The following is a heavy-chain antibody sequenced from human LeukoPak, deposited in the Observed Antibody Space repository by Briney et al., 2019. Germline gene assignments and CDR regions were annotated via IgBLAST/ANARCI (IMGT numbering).Heavy chain of an antibody. V-gene: IGHV4-59*01. CDR1: GGSISSYY. J-gene: IGHJ5*02. CDR2: VYYTGST. CDR3: AREAGGPPAGPYNWFDP. Sequence: PSETLSLTCTVSGGSISSYYWSWVRQPPGKGLEWIGFVYYTGSTNYSPSLKSRVTISVDTSKNQFSLKLRSVTAADTAVYYCAREAGGPPAGPYNWFDPWGQGTLVTVSS.